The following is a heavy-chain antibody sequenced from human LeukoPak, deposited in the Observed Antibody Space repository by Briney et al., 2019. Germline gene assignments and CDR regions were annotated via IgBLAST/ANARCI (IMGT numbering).Heavy chain of an antibody. CDR2: IYYSGST. CDR3: ARGREAFDI. CDR1: GGSFSGYY. V-gene: IGHV4-59*01. J-gene: IGHJ3*02. Sequence: SETLSLTCAVYGGSFSGYYWSWIRQPPGKGLEWIGYIYYSGSTNYNPSLKSRVTISVDTSKNQFSLKLSSVTAADTAVYYCARGREAFDIWGQGTMVTVSS.